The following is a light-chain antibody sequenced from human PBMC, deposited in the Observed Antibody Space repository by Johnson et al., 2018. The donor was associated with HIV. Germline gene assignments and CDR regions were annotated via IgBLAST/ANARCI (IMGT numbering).Light chain of an antibody. J-gene: IGLJ1*01. CDR3: GTWDSSLSAHYV. CDR2: EKN. V-gene: IGLV1-51*02. CDR1: SSNIGNNY. Sequence: QYVLTQSPSVSAAPGQKVNISCSGSSSNIGNNYVSWYQQLPGTAPKLLIYEKNKRPSGIPDRFSASKSGTSATLGITGLQTGDEADYYCGTWDSSLSAHYVFGTGTKVTVL.